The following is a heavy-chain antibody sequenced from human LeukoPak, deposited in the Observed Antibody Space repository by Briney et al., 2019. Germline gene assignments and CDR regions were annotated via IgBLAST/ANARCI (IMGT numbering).Heavy chain of an antibody. V-gene: IGHV3-15*01. CDR2: IKSKTDGGTT. D-gene: IGHD3-22*01. CDR3: TTDPRMSYYDSSGYYYNYFDY. J-gene: IGHJ4*02. Sequence: GGSLRLSCAASGFTFSNAWMRWVRQAPGKGLEWVGRIKSKTDGGTTDYAGPVKGRFTISRDDSKNTLYLQMNSLKTEDTAVYYCTTDPRMSYYDSSGYYYNYFDYWGQGTLVTVSS. CDR1: GFTFSNAW.